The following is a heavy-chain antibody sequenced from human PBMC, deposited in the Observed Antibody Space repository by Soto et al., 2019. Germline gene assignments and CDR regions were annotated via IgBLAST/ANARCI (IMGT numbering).Heavy chain of an antibody. D-gene: IGHD6-13*01. CDR1: GYTFTSYY. CDR2: INPSRGST. V-gene: IGHV1-46*01. CDR3: ARGPISSVGQY. Sequence: ASVKVSCKASGYTFTSYYMHWVRQAPGQGLEWMGLINPSRGSTSYAQKFQGRVTMTRDTSTSTVYMELSSLRLEDSAVYYCARGPISSVGQYWGQGTQVTVSS. J-gene: IGHJ1*01.